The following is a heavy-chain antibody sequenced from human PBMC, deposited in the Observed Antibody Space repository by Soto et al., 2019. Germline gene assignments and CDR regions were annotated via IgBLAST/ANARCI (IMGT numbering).Heavy chain of an antibody. V-gene: IGHV3-66*01. CDR2: IQSGGTT. Sequence: GGSLRLSCAASGFTVSSKYMSWVRQAPGKGLEWVSLIQSGGTTYYADSVKGRFTISRDSSKNMLHLQMDSLRAEDTAVYYCARDDILCSGGSCYGVPMYAWGQGTTVPISS. CDR3: ARDDILCSGGSCYGVPMYA. J-gene: IGHJ6*02. D-gene: IGHD2-15*01. CDR1: GFTVSSKY.